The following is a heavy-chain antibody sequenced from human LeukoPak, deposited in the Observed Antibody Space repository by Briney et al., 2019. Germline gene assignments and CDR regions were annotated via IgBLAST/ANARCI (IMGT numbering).Heavy chain of an antibody. CDR1: GFTFSSYW. V-gene: IGHV3-7*01. J-gene: IGHJ4*02. Sequence: GGSLRLSCAASGFTFSSYWMSWVRQAPGKGLEWVANIKQDGSEKYYVDSVKGRFTISRDNAKNSLYLQMNSLRAEDTAVYYCARGGQYDSSGYYYPYYYFDYWGQGTLVTVSS. D-gene: IGHD3-22*01. CDR3: ARGGQYDSSGYYYPYYYFDY. CDR2: IKQDGSEK.